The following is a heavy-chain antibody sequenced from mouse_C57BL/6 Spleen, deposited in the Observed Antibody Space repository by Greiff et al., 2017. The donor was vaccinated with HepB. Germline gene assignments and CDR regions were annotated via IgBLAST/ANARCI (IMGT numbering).Heavy chain of an antibody. CDR2: ISDGGSYT. D-gene: IGHD1-1*01. J-gene: IGHJ4*01. Sequence: EVQGVESGGGLVKPGGSLKLSCAASGFTFSSYAMSWVRQTPEKRLEWVATISDGGSYTYYPDNVKGRFTISRDNAKNNLYLQMSHLKSEDTAMYYCARDYESYAMDYWGQGTSVTVSS. CDR3: ARDYESYAMDY. CDR1: GFTFSSYA. V-gene: IGHV5-4*01.